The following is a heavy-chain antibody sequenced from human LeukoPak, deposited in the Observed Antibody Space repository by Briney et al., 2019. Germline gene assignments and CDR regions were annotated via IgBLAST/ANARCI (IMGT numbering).Heavy chain of an antibody. CDR2: IIPIFGTA. Sequence: ASVKVSCKASGGTFSSYAISWVRQAPGQGLEWMGWIIPIFGTANYAQKFQGRVTITADESTSTAYMELSSLRSEDTAVYYCARDGHTGYCSSTSCYYFQHWGQGTLVTVAS. CDR3: ARDGHTGYCSSTSCYYFQH. D-gene: IGHD2-2*01. J-gene: IGHJ1*01. CDR1: GGTFSSYA. V-gene: IGHV1-69*13.